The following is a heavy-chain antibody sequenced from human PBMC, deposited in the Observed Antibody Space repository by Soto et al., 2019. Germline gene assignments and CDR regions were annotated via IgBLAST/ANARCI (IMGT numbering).Heavy chain of an antibody. V-gene: IGHV4-59*01. CDR1: GGSISSYY. CDR2: IYYSGST. Sequence: SETLSLTCTVSGGSISSYYWSWIRQPPGKGLERIGYIYYSGSTNYNPSLKSRVTISVDTSKNQFSLKLSSVTAADTAVYYCARTPPYSSSWLDYWGQGTLVTVSS. J-gene: IGHJ4*02. D-gene: IGHD6-13*01. CDR3: ARTPPYSSSWLDY.